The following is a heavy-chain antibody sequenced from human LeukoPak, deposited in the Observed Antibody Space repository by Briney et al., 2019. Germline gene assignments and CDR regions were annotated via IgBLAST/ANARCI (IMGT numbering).Heavy chain of an antibody. J-gene: IGHJ4*02. CDR1: GYSFTSYW. D-gene: IGHD4-17*01. Sequence: GESLKISCKGSGYSFTSYWIVWVRQRPEKGLEWMGIIYPGDSDTRYSPSFQGQVTISADKSISTAYLQWSSLKASDTSMYYCARRGTEADYVIDYWGQGTLVTVSS. CDR3: ARRGTEADYVIDY. V-gene: IGHV5-51*01. CDR2: IYPGDSDT.